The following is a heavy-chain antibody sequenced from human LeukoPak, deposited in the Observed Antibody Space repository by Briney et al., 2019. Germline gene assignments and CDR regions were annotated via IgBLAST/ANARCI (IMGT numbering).Heavy chain of an antibody. Sequence: PGGSLRLSCAVSGITLSNYAMIWVRQAPGKGLEWVAGISGSGGGTNYADSVKGRFTISRDNPKNTLYLQMNNLRADDTAVYFCAKRGVVIRVILVGFHKEAYYFDSWGQGALATVSS. D-gene: IGHD3-22*01. J-gene: IGHJ4*02. CDR3: AKRGVVIRVILVGFHKEAYYFDS. CDR2: ISGSGGGT. V-gene: IGHV3-23*01. CDR1: GITLSNYA.